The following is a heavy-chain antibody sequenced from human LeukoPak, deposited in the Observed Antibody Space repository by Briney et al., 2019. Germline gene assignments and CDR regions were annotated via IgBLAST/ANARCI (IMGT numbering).Heavy chain of an antibody. CDR2: IYYSGST. J-gene: IGHJ4*02. Sequence: SETLSLACTVSGGSISSSSYYWGWIRQPPGKGLEWIGSIYYSGSTYYNPSLKSRVTISVDTSKNQFSLKLSSVTAADTAVYYCVRDSGSYVDYWGQGTLVTVSS. V-gene: IGHV4-39*01. CDR3: VRDSGSYVDY. D-gene: IGHD3-10*01. CDR1: GGSISSSSYY.